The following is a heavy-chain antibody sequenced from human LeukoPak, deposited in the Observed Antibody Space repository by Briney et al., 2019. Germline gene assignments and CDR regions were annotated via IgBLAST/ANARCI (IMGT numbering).Heavy chain of an antibody. CDR2: ITHSGST. CDR1: GGSFSGYY. CDR3: ARVGYPYYFDY. D-gene: IGHD1-1*01. V-gene: IGHV4-34*01. J-gene: IGHJ4*02. Sequence: SETLSLTCAVYGGSFSGYYWSWIRQPPGKGLEWIGEITHSGSTNYNPSLKSRVTISVDTSKNQFSLKLSSVTAADTAVYYCARVGYPYYFDYWGQGTLVTVSS.